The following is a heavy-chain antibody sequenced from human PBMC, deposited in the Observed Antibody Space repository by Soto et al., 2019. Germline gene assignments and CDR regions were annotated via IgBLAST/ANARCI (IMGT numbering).Heavy chain of an antibody. CDR2: ISNSGSTI. V-gene: IGHV3-11*01. CDR1: GFSFNSYW. J-gene: IGHJ6*02. Sequence: GGSLRLSCAASGFSFNSYWMSWIRQAPGKGLEWVSYISNSGSTIYYADSVKGRFTISRDNAKNSLYLQMNSLRAEDTAVYYCARPMGFAHYYYGMDVWSQGTTVTVSS. CDR3: ARPMGFAHYYYGMDV.